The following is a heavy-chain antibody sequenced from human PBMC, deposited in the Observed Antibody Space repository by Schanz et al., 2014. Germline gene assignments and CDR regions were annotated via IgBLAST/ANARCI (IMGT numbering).Heavy chain of an antibody. D-gene: IGHD2-2*01. CDR2: MYINSGST. Sequence: EVQLVESGGGLVQPGGSLRLSCAASGFSFSDYSMSWVRQAPGKGLEWISSMYINSGSTQYADSVKGRFIISRDSSKNTLFLQMNSLRAEDTAVYYCAKDRYCSSSSCSDYFDYWGRGTLVTVSS. CDR3: AKDRYCSSSSCSDYFDY. V-gene: IGHV3-66*01. CDR1: GFSFSDYS. J-gene: IGHJ4*02.